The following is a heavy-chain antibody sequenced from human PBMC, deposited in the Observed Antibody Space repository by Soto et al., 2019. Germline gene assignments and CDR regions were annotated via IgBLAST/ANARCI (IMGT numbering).Heavy chain of an antibody. Sequence: SETLSLTCTVSGGSISSYYWSWIRQPPGKGLEWIGYIYYSGSTNYNPSLKSRVTISVDTSKNQFSLKLSSVTAADTAVYYCARYSAQIYYDFGSGYYGYYYYMDIWGKGTTVTVSS. J-gene: IGHJ6*03. CDR2: IYYSGST. CDR3: ARYSAQIYYDFGSGYYGYYYYMDI. V-gene: IGHV4-59*01. D-gene: IGHD3-3*01. CDR1: GGSISSYY.